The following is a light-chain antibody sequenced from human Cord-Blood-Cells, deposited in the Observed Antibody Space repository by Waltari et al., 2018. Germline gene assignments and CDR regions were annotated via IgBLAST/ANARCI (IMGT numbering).Light chain of an antibody. J-gene: IGLJ2*01. CDR2: GKN. Sequence: SSELTQDPAVSVALGQTVRITCQGDSLRSYYASWYQQKPGQAAVLVLYGKNNRPSGIPDRFSGSSSGNTASLTITGAQAEDEADYYCNSRDSSGNHLVFGGGTKLTVL. V-gene: IGLV3-19*01. CDR1: SLRSYY. CDR3: NSRDSSGNHLV.